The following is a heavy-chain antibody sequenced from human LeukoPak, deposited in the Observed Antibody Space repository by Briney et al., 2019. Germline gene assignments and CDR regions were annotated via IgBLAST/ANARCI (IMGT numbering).Heavy chain of an antibody. CDR3: ARHYCSGGQCYYFDY. D-gene: IGHD2-8*02. V-gene: IGHV4-59*01. CDR2: IYYSGNT. Sequence: SETLSLTCTVSGGSINTYYWSWIRQPPGRGLEWMGYIYYSGNTNYNPSLKSRVTISVDTSESQFSLKLSSVTAADTAVYYCARHYCSGGQCYYFDYWGQGTLVTVSS. CDR1: GGSINTYY. J-gene: IGHJ4*02.